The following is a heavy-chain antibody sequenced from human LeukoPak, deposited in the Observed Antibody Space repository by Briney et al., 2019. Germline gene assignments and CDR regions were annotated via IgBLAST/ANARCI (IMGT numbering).Heavy chain of an antibody. CDR1: GYSISSGYY. CDR2: IYHSGST. J-gene: IGHJ3*02. V-gene: IGHV4-38-2*01. CDR3: ASFTILGRLYAFDI. Sequence: PSETLSLTCAVSGYSISSGYYWGWIRQPPGQGLEWIGSIYHSGSTYYNPSLKSRVTISVDTSKNQFSLKLSSVTAADPAVYYCASFTILGRLYAFDIWGQGTMVTVSS. D-gene: IGHD3-3*01.